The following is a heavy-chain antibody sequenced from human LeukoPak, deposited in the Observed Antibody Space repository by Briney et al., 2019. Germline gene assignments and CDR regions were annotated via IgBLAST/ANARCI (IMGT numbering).Heavy chain of an antibody. D-gene: IGHD3-9*01. V-gene: IGHV3-30*15. J-gene: IGHJ4*02. CDR1: GFAFNTQA. CDR3: AGDRGKLRYLDL. Sequence: PGRSLRLSCVASGFAFNTQAMHWVRQAPGKGLEWLAVMSLDGSSIYYADSVRGRFTTSRDNSKNTLFLQMSSLRVEDTAVYCAGDRGKLRYLDLWGQGTLLTVSS. CDR2: MSLDGSSI.